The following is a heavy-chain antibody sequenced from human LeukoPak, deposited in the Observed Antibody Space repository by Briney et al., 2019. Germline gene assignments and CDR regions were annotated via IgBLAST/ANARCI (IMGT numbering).Heavy chain of an antibody. V-gene: IGHV1-18*01. J-gene: IGHJ6*02. CDR2: ISVYNGDT. CDR1: GGTFTSYG. CDR3: ARLQTEILTASQYYYYGMDV. Sequence: ASVKVSCKASGGTFTSYGLSWVRQAPGQGLQWMGWISVYNGDTNYTQTLQGRVTMTTDTSTSTAYMELRSLRSDDTAVYYCARLQTEILTASQYYYYGMDVWGQGTTVTVSS. D-gene: IGHD3-9*01.